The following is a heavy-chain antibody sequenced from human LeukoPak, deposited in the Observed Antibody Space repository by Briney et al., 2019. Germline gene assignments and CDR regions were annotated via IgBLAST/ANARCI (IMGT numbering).Heavy chain of an antibody. CDR3: AKDRVYSSGWSAFDP. CDR2: ISGSGGST. J-gene: IGHJ5*02. D-gene: IGHD6-19*01. Sequence: PGGSLRLSCAASGFTFSSYAMSWVRHAPGKGLEWDSAISGSGGSTYYADSVKGRFTIPRDNSKNTLYLQMNSLRAEDTAVYYCAKDRVYSSGWSAFDPWGQGTLVTVSS. CDR1: GFTFSSYA. V-gene: IGHV3-23*01.